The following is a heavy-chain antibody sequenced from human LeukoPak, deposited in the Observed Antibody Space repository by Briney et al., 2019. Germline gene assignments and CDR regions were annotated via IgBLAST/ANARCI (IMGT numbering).Heavy chain of an antibody. Sequence: QAGGSLRLSCAASGFTVSSNYMSWVRQAPGKGLEWVSVIYSGGSTYYADSVKGRFTISRDNSKYTLYLQMNSLRAEDTAVYYCARDLGARTGNSGSYYYYYGMDVWGQGTTVTVSS. J-gene: IGHJ6*02. CDR1: GFTVSSNY. D-gene: IGHD1-26*01. CDR2: IYSGGST. V-gene: IGHV3-66*01. CDR3: ARDLGARTGNSGSYYYYYGMDV.